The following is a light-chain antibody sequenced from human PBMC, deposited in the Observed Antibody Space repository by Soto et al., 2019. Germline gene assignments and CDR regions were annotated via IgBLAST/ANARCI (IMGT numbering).Light chain of an antibody. CDR1: QSVLYSSNNKNY. CDR2: WAS. V-gene: IGKV4-1*01. Sequence: DIVMTQSPDSLAVSLGERATINCKSSQSVLYSSNNKNYLAWYQQKPGQPPKLLIYWASTRGSGVPDRFSGSGSGTDFTLTSSRLQAEDVAVYCCQQYYSTRTFGQGTKVEIK. CDR3: QQYYSTRT. J-gene: IGKJ1*01.